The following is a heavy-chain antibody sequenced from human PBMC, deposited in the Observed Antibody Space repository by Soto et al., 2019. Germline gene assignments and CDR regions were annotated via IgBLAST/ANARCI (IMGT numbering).Heavy chain of an antibody. CDR3: AKGSGTAPYYYYYGMGV. CDR1: GGTCSSYA. J-gene: IGHJ6*02. CDR2: ISGSGGST. V-gene: IGHV3-23*01. D-gene: IGHD5-18*01. Sequence: PGGSLRLSCAAAGGTCSSYAMSWVRQAPGKGLEWVSAISGSGGSTYYADSVKGRFTISRDNSKNTLYLQMNSLRAEDTAVYYCAKGSGTAPYYYYYGMGVWGQGTTVTVSS.